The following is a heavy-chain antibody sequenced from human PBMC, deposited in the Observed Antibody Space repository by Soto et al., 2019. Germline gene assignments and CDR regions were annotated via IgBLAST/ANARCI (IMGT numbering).Heavy chain of an antibody. Sequence: EVQLVESGGGLVQPGGSLRLSCAASGFTFSTYDMHWVRQAPGKGLEWVSTIGNTGDTYYAGSVKGRFTISRENAKNSLYLQMNGGRAGDRAVYSWANGPPGGAVWGQGPTFTVPS. CDR2: IGNTGDT. V-gene: IGHV3-13*01. CDR1: GFTFSTYD. CDR3: ANGPPGGAV. D-gene: IGHD1-26*01. J-gene: IGHJ6*02.